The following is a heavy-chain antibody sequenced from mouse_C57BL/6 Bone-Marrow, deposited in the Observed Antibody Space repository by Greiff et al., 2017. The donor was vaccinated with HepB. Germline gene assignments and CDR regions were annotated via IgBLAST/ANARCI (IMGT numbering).Heavy chain of an antibody. CDR3: ARRTAQATFIDAMDY. V-gene: IGHV3-8*01. Sequence: EVKLVELGPGLAKPSQPRSRTGSVMGYLITSDYWTWSRKFPGNKLEDMGYISYSGSTYYNLSLKSRISLTRDTSKNQYYRQLDSVTPEDTASYYCARRTAQATFIDAMDYWGQGTSVTVSS. CDR2: ISYSGST. D-gene: IGHD3-2*02. J-gene: IGHJ4*01. CDR1: GYLITSDY.